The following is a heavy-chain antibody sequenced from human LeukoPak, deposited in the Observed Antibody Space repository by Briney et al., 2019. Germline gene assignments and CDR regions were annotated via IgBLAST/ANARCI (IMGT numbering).Heavy chain of an antibody. CDR3: ARVKRGDSSGYYPYYYYYMDV. V-gene: IGHV4-39*07. D-gene: IGHD3-22*01. J-gene: IGHJ6*03. CDR1: GGSISSSSYH. CDR2: NYYSRSI. Sequence: SSDTVSLICTVSGGSISSSSYHWGWIRQPPGKVLERIGSNYYSRSIYYNPSLKSRVTISVDTSKNQFSLKLSSVTAADTAVYYCARVKRGDSSGYYPYYYYYMDVWGKGTTVTVSS.